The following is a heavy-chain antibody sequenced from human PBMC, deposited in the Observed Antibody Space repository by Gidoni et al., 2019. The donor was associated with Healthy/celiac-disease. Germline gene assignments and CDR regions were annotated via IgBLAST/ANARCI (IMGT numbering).Heavy chain of an antibody. J-gene: IGHJ6*02. Sequence: QVQLVESGGGVVQPGRSRRLSCAAAGFTFSSDGMHWVRQAPGKGLEWGAVISYDGSNKYSADSVKGRFTISRDNSKNTLYLQMNSLRAEDTAVYYCAKAVATVTNYSYGMDVWGQGTTVTVSS. CDR1: GFTFSSDG. CDR3: AKAVATVTNYSYGMDV. D-gene: IGHD4-17*01. V-gene: IGHV3-30*18. CDR2: ISYDGSNK.